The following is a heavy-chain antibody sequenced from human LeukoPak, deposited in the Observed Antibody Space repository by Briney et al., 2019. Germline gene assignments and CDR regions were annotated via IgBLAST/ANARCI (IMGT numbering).Heavy chain of an antibody. J-gene: IGHJ5*02. CDR1: GYTFTNYG. Sequence: WGSVKASCKASGYTFTNYGISWVRQAPGQGLEWMGRISTNSDIRTYAQTLQGRFTMTTDKATTTAYMELNNLRFDDTAVYYCAREWDAMNKCCDPWGQGTRVTVSS. V-gene: IGHV1-18*01. CDR2: ISTNSDIR. D-gene: IGHD1-26*01. CDR3: AREWDAMNKCCDP.